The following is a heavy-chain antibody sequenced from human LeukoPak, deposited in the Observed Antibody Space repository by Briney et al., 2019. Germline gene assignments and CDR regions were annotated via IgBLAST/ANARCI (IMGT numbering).Heavy chain of an antibody. J-gene: IGHJ4*02. CDR1: GVSISNSY. CDR2: VSADGATT. D-gene: IGHD6-19*01. CDR3: IMYTSGWN. Sequence: GGSLRLSCAASGVSISNSYMHWVRQAPGKGPVWVSRVSADGATTVYADSVKGRFTVSRDNAKNTMSLQMTSPRAEDTAVYFCIMYTSGWNWGQGTLVTVSS. V-gene: IGHV3-74*01.